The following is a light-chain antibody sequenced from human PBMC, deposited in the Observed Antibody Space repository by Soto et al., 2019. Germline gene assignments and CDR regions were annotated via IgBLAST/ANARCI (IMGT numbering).Light chain of an antibody. CDR2: DVG. Sequence: QSALTQPRSVSGSPGQSVTISCTGTSSDVGAYNYVSWCQQRPGKAPRLMIHDVGVRPSGVPDRFSASKSGNTASLTISGLQAEDEADYYCCSYAGSYAWVFGGGTQLTVL. CDR1: SSDVGAYNY. CDR3: CSYAGSYAWV. V-gene: IGLV2-11*01. J-gene: IGLJ3*02.